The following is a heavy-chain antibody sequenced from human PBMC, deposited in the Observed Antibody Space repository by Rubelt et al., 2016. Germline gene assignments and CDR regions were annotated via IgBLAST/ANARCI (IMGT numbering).Heavy chain of an antibody. CDR3: AGEYGMDG. V-gene: IGHV4-34*01. CDR2: INHSGSN. Sequence: QVQLQQWGAGLLKPSETLSLTCAVYGGSFSGYYWSWIRQPPGKGLEWIGEINHSGSNNYNPSLKSRVTTSVDTSKKHFSLKLSSVTAADTAVYYCAGEYGMDGWGQGTTVTVSS. CDR1: GGSFSGYY. J-gene: IGHJ6*02. D-gene: IGHD2/OR15-2a*01.